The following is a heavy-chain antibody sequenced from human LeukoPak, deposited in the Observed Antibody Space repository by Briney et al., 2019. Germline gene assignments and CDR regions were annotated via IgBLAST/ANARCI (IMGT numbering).Heavy chain of an antibody. CDR2: TYYTGSA. Sequence: SETLSLTCTVSGGSITSGSYHWGWIRQSPGKGLEWIGNTYYTGSAYYRPSLQSRVTISVDTSKKEFSLKLTSVTAADTAVYYCARDRDGYAYSFDYWGQGTLVTVSS. J-gene: IGHJ4*02. CDR1: GGSITSGSYH. D-gene: IGHD5-24*01. CDR3: ARDRDGYAYSFDY. V-gene: IGHV4-39*02.